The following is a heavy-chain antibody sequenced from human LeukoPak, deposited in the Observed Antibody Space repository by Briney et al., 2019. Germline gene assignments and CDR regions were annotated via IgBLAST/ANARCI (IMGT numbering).Heavy chain of an antibody. Sequence: GGSLRLSCAASGFTFSSYAMHWVRQAPGKGLEWVAVISYDGSNKYYADSVKGRFTISRDNSKNTLYLRMNSLRAEDTAVYYCARGPRYYYGSGSYDYYYYYYYMDVWGKGTTVTVSS. CDR1: GFTFSSYA. CDR3: ARGPRYYYGSGSYDYYYYYYYMDV. J-gene: IGHJ6*03. D-gene: IGHD3-10*01. CDR2: ISYDGSNK. V-gene: IGHV3-30*01.